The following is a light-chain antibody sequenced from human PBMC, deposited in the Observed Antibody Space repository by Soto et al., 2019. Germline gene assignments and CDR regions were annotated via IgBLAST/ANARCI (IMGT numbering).Light chain of an antibody. CDR1: QSVSTY. CDR3: QQYGSSGK. Sequence: EVVLTQSPATLSLSPVEIATLSFRASQSVSTYLAWYQPKPGQAPRLLIYGASNRATGIPDRFSGSGSGTDFTLTISRLEPEDFAVYYCQQYGSSGKFGQGTKGDI. CDR2: GAS. V-gene: IGKV3-20*01. J-gene: IGKJ1*01.